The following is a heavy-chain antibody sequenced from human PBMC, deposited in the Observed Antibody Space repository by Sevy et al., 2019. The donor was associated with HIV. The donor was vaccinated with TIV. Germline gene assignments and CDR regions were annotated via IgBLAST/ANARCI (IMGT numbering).Heavy chain of an antibody. D-gene: IGHD2-21*01. CDR1: GFTFSSYG. CDR2: IGYDGSNK. Sequence: GGSLRLSCAASGFTFSSYGMHWVRQAPGKGLEWVAFIGYDGSNKYSVDSVKGRFTISRDNSKNTLYLQMNSLRPDDTAIYFCPKDRGIVADALDYWGQGTLVTVSS. V-gene: IGHV3-30*02. CDR3: PKDRGIVADALDY. J-gene: IGHJ4*02.